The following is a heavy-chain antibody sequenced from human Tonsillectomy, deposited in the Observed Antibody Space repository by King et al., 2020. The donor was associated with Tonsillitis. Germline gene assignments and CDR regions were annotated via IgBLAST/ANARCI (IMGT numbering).Heavy chain of an antibody. J-gene: IGHJ3*01. CDR3: ARTELSYSGGLSGRWYPEGGCDV. CDR1: GGSIIDASYY. D-gene: IGHD5-12*01. CDR2: VNYNGRS. Sequence: QLQESGPGLVQPWETLSLDCIVSGGSIIDASYYWGWIRQAPGKGLEWLGLVNYNGRSYSNPSLRSRVTISVDTSKNQFSLRLTSLTAADTAVFYCARTELSYSGGLSGRWYPEGGCDVWGQGTMVTVSS. V-gene: IGHV4-39*01.